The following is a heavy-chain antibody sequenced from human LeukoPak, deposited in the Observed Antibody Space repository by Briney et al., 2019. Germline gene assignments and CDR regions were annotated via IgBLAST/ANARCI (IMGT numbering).Heavy chain of an antibody. CDR2: ISTYNGNT. CDR3: ARGGDIVVTPGAKFCAFDI. J-gene: IGHJ3*02. V-gene: IGHV1-18*01. CDR1: GYTFANYG. D-gene: IGHD2-2*01. Sequence: ASVKVSCKASGYTFANYGISWVRQAPGQGLEWMGWISTYNGNTNYAQKIQGRVTMTRDTSTSTVYMDLRSLRSDDTAVYYCARGGDIVVTPGAKFCAFDIWGQGTMVTVSS.